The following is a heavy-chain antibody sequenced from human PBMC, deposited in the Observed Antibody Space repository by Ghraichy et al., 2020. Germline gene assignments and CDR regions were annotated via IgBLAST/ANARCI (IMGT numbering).Heavy chain of an antibody. CDR1: GFTFRVYA. V-gene: IGHV3-23*01. D-gene: IGHD1-26*01. CDR2: IDSGGATT. CDR3: AKGGVGATRRDFDY. Sequence: LTCAASGFTFRVYAMSWVRQAPGKGLEWVSSIDSGGATTHYADSVRGRFTISRDNSKNTLYLQLNSLRAEDTAVYYCAKGGVGATRRDFDYWGQGTLVTVSS. J-gene: IGHJ4*02.